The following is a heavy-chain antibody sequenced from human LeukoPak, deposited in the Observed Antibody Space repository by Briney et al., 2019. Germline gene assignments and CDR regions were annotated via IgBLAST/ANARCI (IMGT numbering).Heavy chain of an antibody. CDR1: GFTFSSYA. V-gene: IGHV3-30-3*01. CDR3: AREDDYGDFYYYYYGMDV. D-gene: IGHD4-17*01. J-gene: IGHJ6*02. Sequence: PGGSLRLSCAASGFTFSSYAMHWVRQAPGKGLEWVAVISYDGSNKYYADSVKGRFTISRDNSKNTLYLQMNSLRAEDTAVYYCAREDDYGDFYYYYYGMDVWGQGTTVTVSS. CDR2: ISYDGSNK.